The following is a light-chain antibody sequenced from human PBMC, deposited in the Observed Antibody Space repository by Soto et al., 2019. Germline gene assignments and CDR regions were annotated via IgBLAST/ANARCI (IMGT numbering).Light chain of an antibody. Sequence: EIVMTQAPASLSVSPGERVTLSYRARQSVGSNLAWYQQKPGQSPRLLIYGASTRATGIPARFSGSGSGTEFPLTISSLQSADFAVYHCQQYNNWPPITFGQGTRLEIK. V-gene: IGKV3-15*01. CDR3: QQYNNWPPIT. CDR2: GAS. J-gene: IGKJ5*01. CDR1: QSVGSN.